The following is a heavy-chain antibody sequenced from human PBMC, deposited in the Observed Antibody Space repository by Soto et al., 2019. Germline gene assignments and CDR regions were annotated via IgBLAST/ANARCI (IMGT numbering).Heavy chain of an antibody. CDR1: GGSISSGGYY. J-gene: IGHJ5*02. Sequence: SETLSLTCTVSGGSISSGGYYWSWIRQHPGKGLEWIGYIYYSGGTYYNPSLKSRVTISVDTSKNQFSLKLSSVTAADTAVYYCARDVLTASDWFDPWGQGTLVTVSS. V-gene: IGHV4-31*03. D-gene: IGHD3-9*01. CDR3: ARDVLTASDWFDP. CDR2: IYYSGGT.